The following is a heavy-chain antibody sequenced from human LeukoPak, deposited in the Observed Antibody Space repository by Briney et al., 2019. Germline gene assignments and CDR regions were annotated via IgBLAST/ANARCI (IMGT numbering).Heavy chain of an antibody. CDR3: ARGGIVGASDY. CDR1: GYTFNGYY. V-gene: IGHV1-2*06. CDR2: INPNSGGT. J-gene: IGHJ4*02. D-gene: IGHD1-26*01. Sequence: ASVKVSCKAPGYTFNGYYIQWVRQVPGQGLEWMGRINPNSGGTTYAQKFQGRVTMTRDTSISTAYMELNRLKSDDTAVYFCARGGIVGASDYWGQGTLLTVSS.